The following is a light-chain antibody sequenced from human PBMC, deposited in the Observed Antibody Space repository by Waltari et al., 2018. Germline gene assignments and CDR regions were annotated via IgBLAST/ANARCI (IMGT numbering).Light chain of an antibody. CDR2: EVT. J-gene: IGLJ2*01. Sequence: QSALTQPRSVSGSPGQSVAIPCTGTSSDVGRYNYVSWYQQYPGKAPKLMIYEVTKRPSGVPDRFSGSKSGNTASLTISGLQAEDEADYYCCSYGGAKLIFGGGTRLTVL. V-gene: IGLV2-11*01. CDR1: SSDVGRYNY. CDR3: CSYGGAKLI.